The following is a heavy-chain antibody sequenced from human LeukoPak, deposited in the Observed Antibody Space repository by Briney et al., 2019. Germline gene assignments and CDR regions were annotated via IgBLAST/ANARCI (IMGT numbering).Heavy chain of an antibody. D-gene: IGHD6-13*01. CDR2: IYHSGST. CDR3: ARGTVGSSSWYLDY. CDR1: GASITSTNW. V-gene: IGHV4-4*02. Sequence: SGTLSLTCTISGASITSTNWWSWLRQSPGRGLEWIGEIYHSGSTNYNPSLKSRVTISVDKSKNQFSLKLSSVTAADTAVYYCARGTVGSSSWYLDYWGQGTLVTVSS. J-gene: IGHJ4*02.